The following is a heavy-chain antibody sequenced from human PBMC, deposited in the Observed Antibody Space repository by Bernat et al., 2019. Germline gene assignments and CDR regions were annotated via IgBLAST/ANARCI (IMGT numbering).Heavy chain of an antibody. V-gene: IGHV4-34*01. CDR2: INHSGST. D-gene: IGHD6-13*01. CDR1: GGSFSGYY. CDR3: ARGKRGIAAATRYYYGMDV. J-gene: IGHJ6*02. Sequence: VQLQQWGAGLLKPSETLSLTCAVYGGSFSGYYWSWIRQPPGKGLEWIGEINHSGSTNYNPSLKSRVTISVDTSKNQFSLKLSSVTAADTAVYYCARGKRGIAAATRYYYGMDVWGQGTTVTVSS.